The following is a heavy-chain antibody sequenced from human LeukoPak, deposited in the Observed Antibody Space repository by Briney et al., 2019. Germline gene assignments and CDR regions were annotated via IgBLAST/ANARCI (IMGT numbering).Heavy chain of an antibody. CDR2: INHRGST. D-gene: IGHD5-12*01. CDR3: AGTDVLSGYEADY. Sequence: SETLSLTCAVYDESFSGYYWSWIRQPPGKGLEWIGEINHRGSTNYHPSLKSRVTISVDTSKNQFSLKLSSVTAAYTAVYYCAGTDVLSGYEADYWGQGTLVTVSS. J-gene: IGHJ4*02. CDR1: DESFSGYY. V-gene: IGHV4-34*01.